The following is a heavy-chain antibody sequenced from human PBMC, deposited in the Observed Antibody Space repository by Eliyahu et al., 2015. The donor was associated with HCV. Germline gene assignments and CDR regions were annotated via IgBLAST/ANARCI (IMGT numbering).Heavy chain of an antibody. J-gene: IGHJ6*02. CDR1: GGSFSGYY. D-gene: IGHD2-2*02. CDR2: INHXGST. CDR3: ARSGQNIVVVPAAITYYYYYYGMDV. V-gene: IGHV4-34*01. Sequence: QVQLQQWGAGLLKPSETLSLTCAVYGGSFSGYYWSWIRQPPGKGLEWIGEINHXGSTNYNPXXKXRXTISVDTSKNQFSLKLSSVTAADTAVYYCARSGQNIVVVPAAITYYYYYYGMDVWGQGTTVTVSS.